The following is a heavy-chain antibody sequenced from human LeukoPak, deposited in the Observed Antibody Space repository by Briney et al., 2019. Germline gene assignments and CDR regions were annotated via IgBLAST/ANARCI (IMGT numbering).Heavy chain of an antibody. CDR1: GFTFSSHW. CDR3: VRGALRDCSYTSCTRGNWFDP. Sequence: GGSLRLPCAASGFTFSSHWMHWVRQAPEKGLVGVSHINADGSATYYAASVKGRFTISRDSARNTLYLQMHSLTAEDTGVYYCVRGALRDCSYTSCTRGNWFDPWGQGTLVTVSS. J-gene: IGHJ5*02. V-gene: IGHV3-74*01. CDR2: INADGSAT. D-gene: IGHD2-2*01.